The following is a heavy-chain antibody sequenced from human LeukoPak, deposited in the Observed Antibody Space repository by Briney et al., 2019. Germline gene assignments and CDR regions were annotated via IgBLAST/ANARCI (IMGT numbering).Heavy chain of an antibody. CDR2: INTDGSST. CDR3: ARVAPSVNYDFWSGYAHTPYYMDV. CDR1: GFTFSSYW. V-gene: IGHV3-74*01. D-gene: IGHD3-3*01. Sequence: GGALRLSCAASGFTFSSYWMHWVRQAPGKGLVWVSRINTDGSSTSYADSVKGRFTISGDNAKNTLYLQMNSLRAEDTAVYYCARVAPSVNYDFWSGYAHTPYYMDVWGKGTTVTVSS. J-gene: IGHJ6*03.